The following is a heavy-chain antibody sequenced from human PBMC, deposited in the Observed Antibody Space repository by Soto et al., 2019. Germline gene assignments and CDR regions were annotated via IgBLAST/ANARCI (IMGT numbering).Heavy chain of an antibody. CDR2: ITSSSGSTM. J-gene: IGHJ3*01. Sequence: GGSLRLSCAASGFTFSSNGMNWVRQAPGKGLEWISYITSSSGSTMYYADSVKGRFTISRDNAKNSVYLQMNSLRDEDTAIYYCVKEGSGWDSRGSFDFWGRGTMVTVSS. V-gene: IGHV3-48*02. CDR3: VKEGSGWDSRGSFDF. CDR1: GFTFSSNG. D-gene: IGHD6-19*01.